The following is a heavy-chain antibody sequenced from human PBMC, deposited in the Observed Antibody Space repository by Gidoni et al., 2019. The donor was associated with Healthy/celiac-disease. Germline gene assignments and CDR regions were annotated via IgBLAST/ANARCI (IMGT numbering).Heavy chain of an antibody. CDR1: GGSFSGYS. J-gene: IGHJ3*02. CDR3: ARKSSIVVVPAVRRCGAFDI. V-gene: IGHV4-34*01. Sequence: QVQLQQWGAGLLKPSETLSLTCAVYGGSFSGYSWSWIRQPPGKGLEWIGEINHSGSTNYNPSLKSRVTISVDTSKNQFSLKLSSVTAADTAVYYCARKSSIVVVPAVRRCGAFDIWGQGTMVTVSS. CDR2: INHSGST. D-gene: IGHD2-2*01.